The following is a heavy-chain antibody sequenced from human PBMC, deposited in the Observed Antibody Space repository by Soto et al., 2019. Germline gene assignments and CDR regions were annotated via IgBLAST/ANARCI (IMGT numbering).Heavy chain of an antibody. Sequence: SVKVSCKASGGTFSSYAISWVRQAPGQGLEWMGGIIPIFGTANYAQKFQGRVTITADESTSTAYMELSSLRSEDTAVYYCTRDPEYYYDSSGYPRYNWFDPWGQGTLVTVSS. CDR1: GGTFSSYA. J-gene: IGHJ5*02. D-gene: IGHD3-22*01. CDR2: IIPIFGTA. CDR3: TRDPEYYYDSSGYPRYNWFDP. V-gene: IGHV1-69*13.